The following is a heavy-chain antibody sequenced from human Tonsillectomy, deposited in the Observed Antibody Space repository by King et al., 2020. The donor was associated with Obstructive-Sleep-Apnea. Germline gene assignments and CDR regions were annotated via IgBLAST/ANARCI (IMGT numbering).Heavy chain of an antibody. CDR2: IDTTGTTM. J-gene: IGHJ3*02. Sequence: VQLVESGGGFVKPGGSLRLSCAASGFTFSDYFMTWIRQAPGRGLEWVSHIDTTGTTMSSAASVKGRFTISRDNAMNSLYLKMNSLRGDDTAVYYCAKELYIGSGAAFDIWGQGTMVTVSS. D-gene: IGHD1-26*01. CDR3: AKELYIGSGAAFDI. CDR1: GFTFSDYF. V-gene: IGHV3-11*01.